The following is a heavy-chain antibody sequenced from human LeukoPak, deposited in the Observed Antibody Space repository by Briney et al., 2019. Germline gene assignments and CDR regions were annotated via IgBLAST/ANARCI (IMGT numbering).Heavy chain of an antibody. Sequence: SETLSLTCTVSGGSISNYYWSWIRQPPGKGLEWIGYIYYSGSTNYSSSLKSRVTISVDTSKNQFSLKLSSVTAADTAVYYCARHCPYSSSWSHFDYWGQGTQVTVSS. D-gene: IGHD6-13*01. V-gene: IGHV4-59*08. CDR2: IYYSGST. J-gene: IGHJ4*02. CDR3: ARHCPYSSSWSHFDY. CDR1: GGSISNYY.